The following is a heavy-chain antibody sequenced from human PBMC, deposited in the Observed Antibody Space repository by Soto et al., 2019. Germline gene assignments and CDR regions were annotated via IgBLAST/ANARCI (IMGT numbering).Heavy chain of an antibody. CDR3: ARTIVGDYMDV. D-gene: IGHD2-15*01. Sequence: QVQLQESGPGLVKPSETLSLTCTVSGGSISSYYWSWIRQPPGKGLEWIGYIYYSGTTNYNPSLKSRVTISVDTSNNQFSLKLSSVTAADTAVYYCARTIVGDYMDVWGKGTTVTVSS. CDR2: IYYSGTT. J-gene: IGHJ6*03. CDR1: GGSISSYY. V-gene: IGHV4-59*08.